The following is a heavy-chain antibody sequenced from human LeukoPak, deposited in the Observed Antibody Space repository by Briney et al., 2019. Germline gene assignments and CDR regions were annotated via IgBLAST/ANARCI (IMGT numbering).Heavy chain of an antibody. Sequence: SETLSLTCTVSGGSISSSSYYWGWIRQPPGKGLEWIGSIYYSGSTYYNPSLKSRVTISVDTSKNQFSLKLSSVTAADTAVYYCARGTDGLGWFDPWGQGTLVTVSS. V-gene: IGHV4-39*07. CDR1: GGSISSSSYY. CDR2: IYYSGST. CDR3: ARGTDGLGWFDP. J-gene: IGHJ5*02. D-gene: IGHD1/OR15-1a*01.